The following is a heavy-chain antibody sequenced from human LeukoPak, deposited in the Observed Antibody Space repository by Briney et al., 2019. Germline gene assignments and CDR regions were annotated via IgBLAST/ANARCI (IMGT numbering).Heavy chain of an antibody. D-gene: IGHD2-15*01. J-gene: IGHJ3*02. V-gene: IGHV3-64D*06. Sequence: GGSLRLSCSASGFTFSSYAMHWVRQAPGKGLEYVSAISSNGGSTYYADSVKGRFTISIDNSKNTLYLQMSSLRAEDTAVYYCARYGPSYAFDIWGQGTMVTVSS. CDR3: ARYGPSYAFDI. CDR2: ISSNGGST. CDR1: GFTFSSYA.